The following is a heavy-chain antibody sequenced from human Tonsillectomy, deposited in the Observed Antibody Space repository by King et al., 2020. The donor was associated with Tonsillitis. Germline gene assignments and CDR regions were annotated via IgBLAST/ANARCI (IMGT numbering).Heavy chain of an antibody. CDR1: GLPFNNAW. Sequence: VQLVESGGGLVKPGGSPTPSCVTSGLPFNNAWMTWVRPAPGKGLEWGGRNKSQTYGWTTDYAAPVKGRFTISRDDSKNTLFLQMNSLKTEDTAVYYCTTRDYATGAFDIWGQGTMVTVSS. D-gene: IGHD3-16*01. J-gene: IGHJ3*02. CDR2: NKSQTYGWTT. CDR3: TTRDYATGAFDI. V-gene: IGHV3-15*01.